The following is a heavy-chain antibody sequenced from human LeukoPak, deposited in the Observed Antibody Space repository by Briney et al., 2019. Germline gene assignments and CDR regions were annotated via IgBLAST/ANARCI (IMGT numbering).Heavy chain of an antibody. CDR1: GGSFGGYY. J-gene: IGHJ6*03. CDR2: INPSGST. D-gene: IGHD3-22*01. Sequence: PSETLSLTCAVYGGSFGGYYWTWIRQSPGKGLEWIGEINPSGSTYYNPSLKSRLTISRDTSKNQISLRLSSVTAADTAVYYCARGRQEISMILVVMTGVSYYLDVWGKGTTVTIS. CDR3: ARGRQEISMILVVMTGVSYYLDV. V-gene: IGHV4-34*01.